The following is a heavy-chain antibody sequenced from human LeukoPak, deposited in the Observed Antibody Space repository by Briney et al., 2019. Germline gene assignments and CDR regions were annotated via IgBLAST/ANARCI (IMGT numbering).Heavy chain of an antibody. V-gene: IGHV1-46*01. Sequence: GASVNVSCKASGYTFTSYYMHWVRQAPGQGLEWMGIINPSGGSTSYAQKFQGRVTMTRDTSTSTVYMELSSLRSEDTAVYYCARDGSRGGYSYGSNYYYMDVWGKGTTVTVSS. CDR2: INPSGGST. CDR1: GYTFTSYY. J-gene: IGHJ6*03. CDR3: ARDGSRGGYSYGSNYYYMDV. D-gene: IGHD5-18*01.